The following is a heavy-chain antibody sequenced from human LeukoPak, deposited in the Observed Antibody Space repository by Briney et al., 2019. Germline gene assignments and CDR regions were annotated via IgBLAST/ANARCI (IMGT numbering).Heavy chain of an antibody. D-gene: IGHD3-16*01. J-gene: IGHJ3*01. V-gene: IGHV3-48*03. CDR1: GFTFSNYD. Sequence: GGSLRLSCAGTGFTFSNYDMSWVRQAPGKGLEWVSYIVSSSSTIYYADSVRGRYTISRDNAKNSPYLQMNSLRPHHTTISSXXXXLGEVMAXXXXXRXXXXVXGQGTMVTVSS. CDR2: IVSSSSTI. CDR3: XXXLGEVMAXXXXXRXXXXV.